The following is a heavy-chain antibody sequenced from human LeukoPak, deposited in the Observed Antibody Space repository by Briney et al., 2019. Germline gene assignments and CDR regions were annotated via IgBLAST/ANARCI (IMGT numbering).Heavy chain of an antibody. CDR2: IRYDGSNK. J-gene: IGHJ6*03. D-gene: IGHD3-3*01. CDR3: AKDLYFGRSGSLYMDV. V-gene: IGHV3-30*02. Sequence: PGGSLRLSCAASGFTFSSYGMHWVRQAPGKGLEWVAFIRYDGSNKYYADSVKGRFTISRDNSKNTLYLQMNSLRAEDTAVYYCAKDLYFGRSGSLYMDVWGKGTTVTVSS. CDR1: GFTFSSYG.